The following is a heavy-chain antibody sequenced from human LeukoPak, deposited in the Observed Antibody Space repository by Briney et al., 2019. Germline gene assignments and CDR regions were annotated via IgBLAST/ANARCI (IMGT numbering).Heavy chain of an antibody. CDR3: ARDPLLLWFGEYFDY. CDR2: IKQDGSEK. Sequence: GGSLRLSCAASGFTFSSYWMSWVRQAPGKGLEWVANIKQDGSEKYYVDSVKGRFTISRDNAKNSLYLQMNSLRAEDTAVYYCARDPLLLWFGEYFDYWGQGTLVTVSS. D-gene: IGHD3-10*01. J-gene: IGHJ4*02. V-gene: IGHV3-7*01. CDR1: GFTFSSYW.